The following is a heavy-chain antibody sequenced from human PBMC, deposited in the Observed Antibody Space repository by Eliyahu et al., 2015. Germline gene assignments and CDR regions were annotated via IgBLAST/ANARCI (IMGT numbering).Heavy chain of an antibody. Sequence: EVQLVESGGGLVKPGGSLRLSCAASGFTFSSYSMNWVRQAPGKGLEWVSSISSSSSYIYYADSVKGRFTISRDNAKNSLYLQMNSLRAEDTAVYYCARIVGATTASDYWGQGTLVTVSS. CDR1: GFTFSSYS. CDR2: ISSSSSYI. J-gene: IGHJ4*02. V-gene: IGHV3-21*01. D-gene: IGHD1-26*01. CDR3: ARIVGATTASDY.